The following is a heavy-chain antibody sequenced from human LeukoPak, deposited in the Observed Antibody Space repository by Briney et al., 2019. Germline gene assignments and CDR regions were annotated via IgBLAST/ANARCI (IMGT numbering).Heavy chain of an antibody. Sequence: QPGRSLRLSCAASGFTFSSYAMHWVRQAPGKGLEWVAVISYDGSNKYYADSVKGRFTISRDNSKNTLYLQMNSLRAEDTAVYYCARVRSVSRSGPFDYWGQGTLVTVSS. J-gene: IGHJ4*02. CDR1: GFTFSSYA. CDR2: ISYDGSNK. D-gene: IGHD3-10*01. CDR3: ARVRSVSRSGPFDY. V-gene: IGHV3-30-3*01.